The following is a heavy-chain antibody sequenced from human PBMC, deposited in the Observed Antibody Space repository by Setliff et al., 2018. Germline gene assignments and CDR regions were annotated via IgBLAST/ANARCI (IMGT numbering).Heavy chain of an antibody. CDR3: ARIWGGAALGGYYYYYGMDV. J-gene: IGHJ6*02. D-gene: IGHD3-16*01. Sequence: SGPTLVNPTQTLTLTCTFSGFSLSTSGMCVSWIRQPPGKALEWLARIDWDDDKYYSTSLKTRLTISKDTSKNQVVLTMTNMDPVDTATYYCARIWGGAALGGYYYYYGMDVWGQGTTVTVSS. CDR2: IDWDDDK. V-gene: IGHV2-70*11. CDR1: GFSLSTSGMC.